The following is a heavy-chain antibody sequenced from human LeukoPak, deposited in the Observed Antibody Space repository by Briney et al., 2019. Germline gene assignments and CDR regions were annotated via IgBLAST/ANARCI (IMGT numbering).Heavy chain of an antibody. CDR2: ISYDGSNK. J-gene: IGHJ4*02. CDR1: GFTFSSYA. Sequence: PGGSLRLSCAASGFTFSSYAMHWVRQAPGKGLEWVAVISYDGSNKYYADSVKGRFTISRDNSKNTLYLQMNSLRAEDTAVYYCAKDRSILGYGLDYWGQGTLVTVSS. D-gene: IGHD5-18*01. V-gene: IGHV3-30-3*01. CDR3: AKDRSILGYGLDY.